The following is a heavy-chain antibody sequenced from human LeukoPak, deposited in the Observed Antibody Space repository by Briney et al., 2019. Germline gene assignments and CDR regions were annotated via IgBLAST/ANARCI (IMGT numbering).Heavy chain of an antibody. J-gene: IGHJ3*02. CDR1: GFTFDDYA. V-gene: IGHV3-9*01. CDR2: ISWNSGSI. CDR3: AKDISSGWADAFDI. D-gene: IGHD6-19*01. Sequence: GGSLRLSCAASGFTFDDYAMHWVRQAPGRGLEWVSGISWNSGSIGYADSVKGRFTISRDNAKNSLYLQMNSLRAEDTALYYCAKDISSGWADAFDIWGQGTMATVSS.